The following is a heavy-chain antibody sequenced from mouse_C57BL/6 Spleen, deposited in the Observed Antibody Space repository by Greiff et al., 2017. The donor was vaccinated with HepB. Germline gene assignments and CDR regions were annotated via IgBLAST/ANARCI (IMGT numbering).Heavy chain of an antibody. Sequence: EVKLMESEGGLVQPGSSMKLSCTASGFTFSDYYMAWVRQVPEKGLEWVANINYDGSSTYYLDSLKSRFIISRDNAKNILYLQMSSLKSEDTATYYCARVYYRNFDYWGQGTTLTVSS. J-gene: IGHJ2*01. CDR2: INYDGSST. D-gene: IGHD2-1*01. CDR1: GFTFSDYY. CDR3: ARVYYRNFDY. V-gene: IGHV5-16*01.